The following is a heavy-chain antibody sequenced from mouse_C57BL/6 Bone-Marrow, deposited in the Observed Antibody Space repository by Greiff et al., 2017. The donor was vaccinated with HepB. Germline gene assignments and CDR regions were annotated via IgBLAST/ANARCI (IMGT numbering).Heavy chain of an antibody. CDR3: ARDHPPIFDY. V-gene: IGHV5-4*01. J-gene: IGHJ2*01. CDR1: GFTFSSYA. CDR2: ISDGGSYT. Sequence: EVKLMESGGGLVKPGGSLKLSCAASGFTFSSYALSWVRQTPEKRLEWVATISDGGSYTYYPDNVKGRFTISRDNAKNNLYLQMSHLKSEDTAMYYCARDHPPIFDYWGQGTTLTVSS.